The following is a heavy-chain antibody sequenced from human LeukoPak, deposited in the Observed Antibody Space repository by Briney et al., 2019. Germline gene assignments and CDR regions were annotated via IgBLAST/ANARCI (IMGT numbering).Heavy chain of an antibody. V-gene: IGHV3-23*01. D-gene: IGHD3-16*01. Sequence: GGSLRLSCAPSGFTFSNYAMSWVRQAPGKGLEWVSVISGSGITTDYADSVMGRSTISRDNSRNALYLQLDSLRAEDTAIYFCAKGLWGAYYYGMDVWGQGTTVTVSS. CDR3: AKGLWGAYYYGMDV. CDR1: GFTFSNYA. CDR2: ISGSGITT. J-gene: IGHJ6*02.